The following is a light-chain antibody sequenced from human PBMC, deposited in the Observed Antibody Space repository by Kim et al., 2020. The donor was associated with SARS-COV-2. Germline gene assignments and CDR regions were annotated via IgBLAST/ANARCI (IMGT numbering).Light chain of an antibody. CDR2: DAS. V-gene: IGKV3-11*01. CDR3: QQRRSWRT. Sequence: EIVLTQSPATLSLSSGERATLSCRASQSVSTYVAWYQQKPGQPPRLLIYDASNRASGIPARFSGSGSGTDFTLTISSLDPEDFAVYYCQQRRSWRTFGGGTKVDIK. J-gene: IGKJ4*01. CDR1: QSVSTY.